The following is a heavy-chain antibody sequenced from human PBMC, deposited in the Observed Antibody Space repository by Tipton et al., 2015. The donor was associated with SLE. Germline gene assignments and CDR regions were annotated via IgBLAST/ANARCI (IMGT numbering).Heavy chain of an antibody. Sequence: TLSLTCTVSGGSINSYYWSWIRQPPGKGLEWIGYIYYSGSTNYKPSLKSRVTISVDTSKNQFSLKLSSVTAADTAMYFCARSPGRLRSMDYWGQGTLVTVSS. CDR2: IYYSGST. V-gene: IGHV4-59*01. CDR3: ARSPGRLRSMDY. D-gene: IGHD3-3*01. CDR1: GGSINSYY. J-gene: IGHJ4*02.